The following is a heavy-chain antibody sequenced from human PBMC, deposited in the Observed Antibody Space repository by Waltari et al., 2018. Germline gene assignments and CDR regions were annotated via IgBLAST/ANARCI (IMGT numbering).Heavy chain of an antibody. CDR3: TSDTEA. J-gene: IGHJ5*02. CDR2: IKRKSEGSTT. Sequence: EVQLVESGGGLVRPGGSLRLTCVTSGFSFSNAWIGWVSQAPGKVLEWVARIKRKSEGSTTDYAAPVNGRFTISRDDSKNMLSLQMYSLTVEDTAVYYCTSDTEAWGQGTQVTVTS. CDR1: GFSFSNAW. V-gene: IGHV3-15*05.